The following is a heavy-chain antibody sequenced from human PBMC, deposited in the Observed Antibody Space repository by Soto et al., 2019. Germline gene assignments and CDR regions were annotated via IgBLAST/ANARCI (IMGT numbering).Heavy chain of an antibody. CDR1: GGTFSSHA. CDR2: IIPIFGTA. V-gene: IGHV1-69*13. CDR3: ARGGTVYSYYYYYYGMDV. D-gene: IGHD4-17*01. Sequence: WASVKVSCKASGGTFSSHAISWVRQAPGQGLEWMGGIIPIFGTANYAQKFQGRVTITADESTSTAYMELSSLRSEDTAVYYCARGGTVYSYYYYYYGMDVWGQGTTVTVSS. J-gene: IGHJ6*02.